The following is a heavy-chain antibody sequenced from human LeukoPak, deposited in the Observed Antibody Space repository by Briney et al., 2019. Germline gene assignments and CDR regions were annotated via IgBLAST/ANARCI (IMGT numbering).Heavy chain of an antibody. D-gene: IGHD4-17*01. CDR2: IYYSGST. V-gene: IGHV4-59*01. CDR1: GGSISSYY. Sequence: PSETLSLTCTVSGGSISSYYWSWIRRPPGKGLEWIGYIYYSGSTNYNLSLKSRVTISVDTSKNQFSLKLSSVTAADTAVYYCARGGGVTTGFDPWGQGTLVTVSS. J-gene: IGHJ5*02. CDR3: ARGGGVTTGFDP.